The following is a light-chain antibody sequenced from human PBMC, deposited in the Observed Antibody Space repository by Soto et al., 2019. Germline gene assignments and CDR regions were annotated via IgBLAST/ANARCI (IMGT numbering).Light chain of an antibody. J-gene: IGKJ3*01. CDR3: HQSQNWPLT. CDR1: QSVGSN. Sequence: EIVMTQSPATLSVSPGERATLSCRASQSVGSNLAWYQQKPGQAPSLLIYGASTSATAFPARFSGSGSGTECTLTISSLQSEDLAVDVCHQSQNWPLTFGPGTKVYVK. V-gene: IGKV3-15*01. CDR2: GAS.